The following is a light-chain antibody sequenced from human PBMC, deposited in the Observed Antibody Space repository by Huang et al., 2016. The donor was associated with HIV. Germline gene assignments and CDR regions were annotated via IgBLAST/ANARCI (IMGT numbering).Light chain of an antibody. CDR1: QSLSSQ. Sequence: EIVMTQSPATLSVSPGERVTLSCRASQSLSSQLAWYQQKRGQAPRLLIYCVSTRATEIPARFSGSGSGTDFTLTINSLQSEDFATYYCQQYNDWPLTFGQGTEVEIK. CDR3: QQYNDWPLT. CDR2: CVS. J-gene: IGKJ1*01. V-gene: IGKV3-15*01.